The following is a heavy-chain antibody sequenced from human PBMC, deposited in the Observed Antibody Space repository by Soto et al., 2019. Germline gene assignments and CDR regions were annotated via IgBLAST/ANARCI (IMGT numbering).Heavy chain of an antibody. V-gene: IGHV3-21*01. J-gene: IGHJ2*01. Sequence: EVQLVESGGGLVKPGGSLRLSCAASGLTFSTYSMNWVRQAPGQGLEWVSSISGSSTYIFYADSMKGRFTISRDNARNSLYLQMNSLRDEDTAVYYCARSTLTLDWFFDLWGRGTLVTVSS. CDR3: ARSTLTLDWFFDL. CDR1: GLTFSTYS. CDR2: ISGSSTYI. D-gene: IGHD4-17*01.